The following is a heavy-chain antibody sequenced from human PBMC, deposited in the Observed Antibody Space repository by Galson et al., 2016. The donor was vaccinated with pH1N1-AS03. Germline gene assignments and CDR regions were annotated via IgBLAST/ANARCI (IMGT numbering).Heavy chain of an antibody. D-gene: IGHD1-26*01. J-gene: IGHJ6*02. Sequence: SVKVSCKASGYTFISYVMHWVRQAPGQRLEWMGWINAGNGKTTYSQSFQGRVTITRDTSASKAYMELSSLRSEDTAVYYCARGRGSYGMDVWGQGTTVTVSS. V-gene: IGHV1-3*01. CDR2: INAGNGKT. CDR1: GYTFISYV. CDR3: ARGRGSYGMDV.